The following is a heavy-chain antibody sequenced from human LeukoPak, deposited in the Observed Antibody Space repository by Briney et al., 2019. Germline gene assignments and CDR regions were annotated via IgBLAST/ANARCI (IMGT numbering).Heavy chain of an antibody. D-gene: IGHD4-17*01. CDR3: AKCAGAPFDY. V-gene: IGHV3-48*01. CDR1: GLTLSGYG. J-gene: IGHJ4*02. CDR2: ISTTMTTI. Sequence: PGGSLRLSCVASGLTLSGYGMNWVRQAPGKGLEWLSYISTTMTTIYYADSVKGRFTVSRDNAKNSLYLQMNSLRAEDTAVYYCAKCAGAPFDYWGQGTLVTVSS.